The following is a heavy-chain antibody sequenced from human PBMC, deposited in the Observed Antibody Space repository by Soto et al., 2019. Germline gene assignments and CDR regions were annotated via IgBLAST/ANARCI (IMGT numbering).Heavy chain of an antibody. CDR2: ISYDGSNK. D-gene: IGHD4-4*01. CDR3: ARPLWRNDYNWGYFDL. J-gene: IGHJ2*01. Sequence: QVQLVESGGGVVQPGRSLRLSCAASGFTFSSYAMHWVRQAPGKGLEWVAVISYDGSNKYYADSVKGRFTISRDNSKNTPYLQMISLRAEDTAVYYCARPLWRNDYNWGYFDLWGLGTLVTVSS. V-gene: IGHV3-30-3*01. CDR1: GFTFSSYA.